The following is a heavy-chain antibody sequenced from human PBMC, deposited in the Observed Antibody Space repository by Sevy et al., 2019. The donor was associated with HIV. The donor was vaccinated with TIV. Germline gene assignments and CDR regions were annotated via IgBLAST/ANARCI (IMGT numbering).Heavy chain of an antibody. CDR2: IIPILGAP. CDR1: GGTLSDYA. CDR3: ARPVSGYASTWDPFAY. V-gene: IGHV1-69*10. J-gene: IGHJ4*02. Sequence: ASVKVSCKASGGTLSDYAIIWVRQAPGRGLEWMGGIIPILGAPNYAQKFLGRLTITADSSTSTAYMELSSLRSDDTALYYCARPVSGYASTWDPFAYWGQGALVTVSS. D-gene: IGHD2-2*01.